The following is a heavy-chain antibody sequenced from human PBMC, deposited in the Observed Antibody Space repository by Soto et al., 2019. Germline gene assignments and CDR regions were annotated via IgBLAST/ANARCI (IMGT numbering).Heavy chain of an antibody. CDR1: GYTFTDYW. CDR2: IYPGDSDT. D-gene: IGHD2-21*01. CDR3: ARHTRNSRYYYYAMDV. Sequence: XESLKLSCKWSGYTFTDYWIGWVLQPPGKGLEWMGIIYPGDSDTRYSPSFQGHVTITVDKSTSTAYLQWNTLKASDTAMYYCARHTRNSRYYYYAMDVCGQGTTVTVSS. V-gene: IGHV5-51*01. J-gene: IGHJ6*02.